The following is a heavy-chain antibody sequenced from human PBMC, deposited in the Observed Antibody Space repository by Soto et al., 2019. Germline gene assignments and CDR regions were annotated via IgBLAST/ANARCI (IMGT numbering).Heavy chain of an antibody. CDR3: ARHETLHGDYDS. D-gene: IGHD4-17*01. Sequence: PWEDLSHTYRCFGWSFSVCCWNGIRQPPGVGLEWIGEINHSGSTNYNPSLKSRVTISVDTSKNQFSLKLTSVTAADTAVYYCARHETLHGDYDSWGQGTLVTVSS. CDR1: GWSFSVCC. J-gene: IGHJ5*02. V-gene: IGHV4-34*01. CDR2: INHSGST.